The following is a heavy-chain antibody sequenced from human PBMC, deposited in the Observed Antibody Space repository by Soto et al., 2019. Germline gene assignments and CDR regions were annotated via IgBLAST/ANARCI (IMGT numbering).Heavy chain of an antibody. CDR3: ARGLILWFGELSRRGGYYYYMDV. Sequence: QVQLQQWGAGLLKPSETLSLTCAVYGGSFSGYQWTWIRQTPGKGLEWIGEINDSGNINYNPSLKGRVTILVDTAKKQISLKLSSVTAGDTAVYSCARGLILWFGELSRRGGYYYYMDVWGKGTTVTVSS. CDR1: GGSFSGYQ. V-gene: IGHV4-34*01. J-gene: IGHJ6*03. D-gene: IGHD3-10*01. CDR2: INDSGNI.